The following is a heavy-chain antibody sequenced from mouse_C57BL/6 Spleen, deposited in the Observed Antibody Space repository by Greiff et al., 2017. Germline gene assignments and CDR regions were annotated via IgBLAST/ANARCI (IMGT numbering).Heavy chain of an antibody. J-gene: IGHJ2*01. CDR3: VNFYGSSYGY. D-gene: IGHD1-1*01. V-gene: IGHV1-5*01. CDR1: GYTFTSYW. Sequence: VQLQQSGTVLARPGASVKLSCKTSGYTFTSYWMHWVKQRPGQGLEWIGAIYPGNSDTSYNQKFKGKAKLTAVTSASTAYMELSSLTNEDSAFYYWVNFYGSSYGYWGQGTTLTVSS. CDR2: IYPGNSDT.